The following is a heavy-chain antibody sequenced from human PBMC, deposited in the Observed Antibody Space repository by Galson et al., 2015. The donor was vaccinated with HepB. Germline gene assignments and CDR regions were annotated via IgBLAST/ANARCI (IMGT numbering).Heavy chain of an antibody. CDR2: ITGKGDST. CDR3: AKGYGLFDY. D-gene: IGHD5-18*01. Sequence: SLRLSCAAPGFAFDSHAMSWVRQAPGRGLEWISGITGKGDSTFYADSVKGRFTVSKDNSNNMLYLQMNSLRAEDAGLYFCAKGYGLFDYWGQGILVTVSS. V-gene: IGHV3-23*01. J-gene: IGHJ4*02. CDR1: GFAFDSHA.